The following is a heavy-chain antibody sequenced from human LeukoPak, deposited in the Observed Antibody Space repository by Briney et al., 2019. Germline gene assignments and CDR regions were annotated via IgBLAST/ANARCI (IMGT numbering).Heavy chain of an antibody. V-gene: IGHV4-59*01. CDR1: GGSISSYY. Sequence: PSETLFLTCTVSGGSISSYYWSWIRQPPGKGLEWIGYIYYSGSTNYNPSLKSRVTISVDTSKNQFSLKLSSVTAADTAVYYCARDKGIAAAGTARTNYYYYGMDVWGQGTTVTVSS. D-gene: IGHD6-13*01. CDR2: IYYSGST. J-gene: IGHJ6*02. CDR3: ARDKGIAAAGTARTNYYYYGMDV.